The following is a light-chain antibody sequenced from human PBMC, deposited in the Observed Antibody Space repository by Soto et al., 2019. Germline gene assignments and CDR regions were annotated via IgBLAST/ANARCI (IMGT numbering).Light chain of an antibody. V-gene: IGLV2-8*01. Sequence: QSVLTQPPSASGSPGQSITISCTGTSSDVGAYNYVSWYQQHPGKAPKLIIHEVSKRPSGVPDRFSASKSGNTASLTVSGLQAEDEADYFCFSKISGFVYGFGTGTKVTVL. CDR1: SSDVGAYNY. CDR3: FSKISGFVYG. J-gene: IGLJ1*01. CDR2: EVS.